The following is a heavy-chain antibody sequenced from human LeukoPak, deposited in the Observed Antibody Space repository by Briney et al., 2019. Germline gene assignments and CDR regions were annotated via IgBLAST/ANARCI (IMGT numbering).Heavy chain of an antibody. CDR2: IWYDGSNK. V-gene: IGHV3-33*01. J-gene: IGHJ4*02. CDR3: ARAGSGDPHFDF. D-gene: IGHD4-17*01. CDR1: GFTFSNYG. Sequence: PGGSLRLSCAASGFTFSNYGMQWVRQAPGKGLKWVAAIWYDGSNKYYGDSVKGRFTISRDNSKNTLYLQMNSLRAEDTAAYYCARAGSGDPHFDFWGQGTLVTVSS.